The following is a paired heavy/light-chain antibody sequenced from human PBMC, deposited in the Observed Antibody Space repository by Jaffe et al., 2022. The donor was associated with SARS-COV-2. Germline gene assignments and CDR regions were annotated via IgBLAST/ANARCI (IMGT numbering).Light chain of an antibody. CDR2: TAS. CDR3: QQFYSYPRT. J-gene: IGKJ3*01. CDR1: QGITSY. Sequence: DIQLTQSPSFLSASVGDRVTITCRASQGITSYLAWYQQNPGQAPKLLIYTASTLQSGVPSRFSGSGSGTEFTLTISSLQPEDFATYYCQQFYSYPRTFGPGTKVDIK. V-gene: IGKV1-9*01.
Heavy chain of an antibody. CDR2: IRNKVHSYTT. Sequence: EVQLVESGGGSVQPGGSLRLSCAASGFTFSDYYMDWVRQAPGKGLEWIGRIRNKVHSYTTESAASVRGRFSISRDDSKNSLYLQMNSLRAEDTAVYYCARIYSTTWGADCLDFWGQGTLVTVSS. CDR3: ARIYSTTWGADCLDF. J-gene: IGHJ4*02. D-gene: IGHD6-13*01. CDR1: GFTFSDYY. V-gene: IGHV3-72*01.